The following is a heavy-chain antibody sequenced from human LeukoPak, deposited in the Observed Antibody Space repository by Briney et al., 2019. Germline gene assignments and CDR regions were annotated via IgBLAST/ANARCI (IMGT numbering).Heavy chain of an antibody. V-gene: IGHV4-4*02. CDR2: VNLQGST. CDR3: ARGEGPWGVAAAGPLVAFHL. CDR1: GGSITNTNY. D-gene: IGHD6-13*01. J-gene: IGHJ3*01. Sequence: PSGTLSLTCGVSGGSITNTNYWTWVRQPPGKGLEWIGEVNLQGSTNYNPSLMGRVAISVDTSENHISLQLTSVTAADTAVYYCARGEGPWGVAAAGPLVAFHLWGQGTMVTVSS.